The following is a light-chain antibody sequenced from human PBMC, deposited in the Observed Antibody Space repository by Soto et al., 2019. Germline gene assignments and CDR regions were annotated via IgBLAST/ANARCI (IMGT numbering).Light chain of an antibody. CDR3: SSYTSSSTPYV. CDR1: NSDVGGYTY. J-gene: IGLJ1*01. CDR2: DVS. Sequence: QSVLTQPASVSGSPGQSITISCTGTNSDVGGYTYVSWYQQHPGKAPKLMIYDVSNRPSGVSNRFSGSKSGNTASLTISGLQADDEADYYCSSYTSSSTPYVSGTGTKLTVL. V-gene: IGLV2-14*03.